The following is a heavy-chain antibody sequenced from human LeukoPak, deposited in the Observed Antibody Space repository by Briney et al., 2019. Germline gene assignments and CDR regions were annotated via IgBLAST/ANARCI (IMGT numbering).Heavy chain of an antibody. CDR3: ARAGVVVPAARNYYYGMDV. J-gene: IGHJ6*04. CDR2: IIPIFGTA. CDR1: GGTFSSYA. V-gene: IGHV1-69*13. D-gene: IGHD2-2*01. Sequence: SVKVSCTASGGTFSSYAISWERQAPGQGLEWMGGIIPIFGTANYAQKFQGRVTITADESTSTAYMELSSLRSEDTAVYYCARAGVVVPAARNYYYGMDVWGKGTTVTVSS.